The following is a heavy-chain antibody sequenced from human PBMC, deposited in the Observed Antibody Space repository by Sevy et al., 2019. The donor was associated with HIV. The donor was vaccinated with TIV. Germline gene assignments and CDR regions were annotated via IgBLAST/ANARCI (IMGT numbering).Heavy chain of an antibody. CDR2: IKQDGSEK. CDR1: GFTFSSYW. V-gene: IGHV3-7*01. Sequence: GGSLRLSCAASGFTFSSYWMSWVRQAPGKGLEWVANIKQDGSEKYYVDSVKGRFTIFRDNAKNSLYLQMNSLRAEDTAVYYCAREVGIAAPRVYYGMDVWGQGTTVTVSS. J-gene: IGHJ6*02. CDR3: AREVGIAAPRVYYGMDV. D-gene: IGHD6-13*01.